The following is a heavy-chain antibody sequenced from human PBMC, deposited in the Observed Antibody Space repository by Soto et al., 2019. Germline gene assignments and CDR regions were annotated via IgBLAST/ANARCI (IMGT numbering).Heavy chain of an antibody. CDR3: ARTESGTFDP. CDR1: GDTFSSYA. D-gene: IGHD1-7*01. J-gene: IGHJ5*02. Sequence: SVKVSCKASGDTFSSYAISWVRQAPGQGLEWMGGIIPIFGTANYAQKFQGRVTITADESTSTAYMELSSLRSEDTAVYYCARTESGTFDPWGQGTLVTVSS. V-gene: IGHV1-69*13. CDR2: IIPIFGTA.